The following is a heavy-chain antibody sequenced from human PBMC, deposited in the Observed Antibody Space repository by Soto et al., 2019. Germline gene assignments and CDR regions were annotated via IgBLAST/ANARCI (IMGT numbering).Heavy chain of an antibody. D-gene: IGHD6-19*01. CDR1: GYTFTDHY. J-gene: IGHJ4*02. CDR2: INPNSGCT. CDR3: ARSLWLVSFDS. V-gene: IGHV1-2*04. Sequence: ASVKVSCKASGYTFTDHYMQWVRQAPGQGLVGMGWINPNSGCTNYPQQVQGWVTMTRDTYISTAYMDLSRLRSHDTAGYFCARSLWLVSFDSWGQGTLVTVSS.